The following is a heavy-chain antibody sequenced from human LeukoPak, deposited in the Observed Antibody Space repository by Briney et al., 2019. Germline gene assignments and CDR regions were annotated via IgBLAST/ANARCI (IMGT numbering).Heavy chain of an antibody. CDR1: GGSISSYS. J-gene: IGHJ5*02. CDR2: IYASGSI. CDR3: ARVTDPHYNYFDP. D-gene: IGHD2-21*02. V-gene: IGHV4-4*07. Sequence: SETLSLTCTVSGGSISSYSWSWIRQPAGKGLEWIGRIYASGSINYNPSLKSRVTMSVDTSKNQLSLKLTSVTAADTAVYYCARVTDPHYNYFDPWGQGTLVTVSS.